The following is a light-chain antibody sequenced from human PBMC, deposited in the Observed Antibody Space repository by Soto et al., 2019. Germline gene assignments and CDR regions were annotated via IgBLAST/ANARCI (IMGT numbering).Light chain of an antibody. J-gene: IGLJ1*01. CDR2: GGS. CDR1: SSDVGCYNL. V-gene: IGLV2-23*01. CDR3: CSYAGISTYYV. Sequence: QSALTQPASVSGSPGQSITISCTGTSSDVGCYNLVSWYQQHPGKAPKLMIYGGSKRPSGVSNRFSGSKSGNTASLTISGLQAEDEADYYCCSYAGISTYYVFGTGTKLTVL.